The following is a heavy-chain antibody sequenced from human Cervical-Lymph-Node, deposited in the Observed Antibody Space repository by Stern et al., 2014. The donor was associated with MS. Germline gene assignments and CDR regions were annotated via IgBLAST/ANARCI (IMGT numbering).Heavy chain of an antibody. CDR1: GGTFSKFP. CDR3: ALSSETSDRWYSLGYDL. J-gene: IGHJ5*02. CDR2: IFPVFGTP. V-gene: IGHV1-69*01. Sequence: VQLVESGAEVTKPGSSVKVSCKASGGTFSKFPSSWVRQAPGQGLEWMGGIFPVFGTPTYAQEFRGRVTITADVSTSTVYMELSSLRSDDTAVYYCALSSETSDRWYSLGYDLWGQRTLVTVSS. D-gene: IGHD6-13*01.